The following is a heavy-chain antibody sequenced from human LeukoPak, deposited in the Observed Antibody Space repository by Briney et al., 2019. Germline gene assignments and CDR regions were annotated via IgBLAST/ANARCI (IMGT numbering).Heavy chain of an antibody. V-gene: IGHV3-30*03. CDR3: VRDYNWKEDY. CDR1: GFTFSSYG. CDR2: ISHDAKST. Sequence: GRSLRLSCATSGFTFSSYGMHWVRQVPGKGLEWVTVISHDAKSTYHVDSVKGRFTISRDNSKNTLYLQMNSLRAEDTAVYYCVRDYNWKEDYWGQGMLVTVSS. D-gene: IGHD1-20*01. J-gene: IGHJ4*02.